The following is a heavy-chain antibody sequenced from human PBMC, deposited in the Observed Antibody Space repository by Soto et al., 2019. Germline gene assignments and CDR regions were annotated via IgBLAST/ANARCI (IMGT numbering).Heavy chain of an antibody. D-gene: IGHD3-10*01. J-gene: IGHJ5*02. Sequence: SETLSLTCAVYGGSFSDYYWSWIRQPPGKGLEWIGEINHSGSTNYNPSLKSRVTISVDTSKNQFSLKLSSVTAADTAVYYCSRGKGRITMVRGVIIAYNWFDPWGQGTLVTVSS. CDR3: SRGKGRITMVRGVIIAYNWFDP. CDR1: GGSFSDYY. V-gene: IGHV4-34*01. CDR2: INHSGST.